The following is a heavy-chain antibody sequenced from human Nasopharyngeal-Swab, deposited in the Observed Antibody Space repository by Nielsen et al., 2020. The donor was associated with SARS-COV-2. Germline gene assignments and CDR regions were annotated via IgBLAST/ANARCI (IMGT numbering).Heavy chain of an antibody. Sequence: GGSLRLSCAASGFTFNDYAMHWVRQGPGKGLEWVSGIRWNGDSIGYADSVKGRFFVSRDNAKNSLYLQMNSLGVEDTALYYCVKDLGEGSAAVGYWGQGTLVTVSS. V-gene: IGHV3-9*01. CDR1: GFTFNDYA. D-gene: IGHD6-13*01. CDR2: IRWNGDSI. J-gene: IGHJ4*02. CDR3: VKDLGEGSAAVGY.